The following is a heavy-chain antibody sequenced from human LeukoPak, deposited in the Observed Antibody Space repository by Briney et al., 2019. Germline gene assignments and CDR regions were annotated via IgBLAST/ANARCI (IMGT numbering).Heavy chain of an antibody. D-gene: IGHD4-17*01. CDR3: ARDRDYGDYNTQDLFVY. J-gene: IGHJ4*02. Sequence: ASVKVSCKASGYTFTNFGINWVRQAPGQGLEWMGWISAYNDNTNYAQRLQGRVTMTTDTSTSTAYMELRSLRSDDTAVYYCARDRDYGDYNTQDLFVYWGQGTLVTVSS. CDR2: ISAYNDNT. CDR1: GYTFTNFG. V-gene: IGHV1-18*01.